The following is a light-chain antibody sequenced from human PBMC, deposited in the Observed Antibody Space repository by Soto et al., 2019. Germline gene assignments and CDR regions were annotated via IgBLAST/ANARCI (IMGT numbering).Light chain of an antibody. CDR1: SSDVGGYDY. V-gene: IGLV2-14*01. CDR3: SSYTTTSTDV. Sequence: QSVLTQPASVSGSPGQSITISCTGTSSDVGGYDYVSWYQQHPGKAPKFMIYEVTNRPPGVSHRFSGSKSGNTASLTISGLQAEDEADYYCSSYTTTSTDVFGTGTKLTVL. J-gene: IGLJ1*01. CDR2: EVT.